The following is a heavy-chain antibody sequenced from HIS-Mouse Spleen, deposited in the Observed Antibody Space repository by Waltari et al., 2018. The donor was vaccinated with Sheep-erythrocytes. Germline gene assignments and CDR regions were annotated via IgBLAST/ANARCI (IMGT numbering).Heavy chain of an antibody. CDR1: GYTFTGYY. V-gene: IGHV1-2*02. D-gene: IGHD6-13*01. Sequence: QVQLLQSGAEVKKPGASVKVSCNASGYTFTGYYMHWVRQAPGQGLEWMGWPSPNSGGTNYAQTLQVRVTMTRDTSSSTGYMELSRLRSDDTAVYYCARGRIAAAVYAFDIWGQGTMVTVSS. CDR2: PSPNSGGT. CDR3: ARGRIAAAVYAFDI. J-gene: IGHJ3*02.